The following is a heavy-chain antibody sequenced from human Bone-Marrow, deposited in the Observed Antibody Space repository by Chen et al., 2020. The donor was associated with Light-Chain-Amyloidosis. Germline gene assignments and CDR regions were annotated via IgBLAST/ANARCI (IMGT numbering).Heavy chain of an antibody. CDR1: GFTFSSHW. Sequence: EVQLVESGGGLVQPGGSLRLFCEASGFTFSSHWMSWVRQAPGKGLEWVANIKQDGSEKYYADSVKGRFTISRDNAKNSLYLQMNSLRAEDTAVYYCAEINTNWGQGTLVTVSS. CDR2: IKQDGSEK. J-gene: IGHJ4*02. CDR3: AEINTN. V-gene: IGHV3-7*01.